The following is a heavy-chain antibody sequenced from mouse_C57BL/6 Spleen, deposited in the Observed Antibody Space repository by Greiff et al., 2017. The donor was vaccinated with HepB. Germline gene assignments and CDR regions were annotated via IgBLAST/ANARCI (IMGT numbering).Heavy chain of an antibody. CDR1: GYTFTSYW. D-gene: IGHD2-5*01. CDR3: ERSSNSNFDYDMDY. CDR2: IYPGSGST. Sequence: QVQLKQSGAELVKPGASVKMSCKASGYTFTSYWITWVKQRPGQGLEWIGDIYPGSGSTNYNEKFKSKATLTVDTSSSTAYMQLSSLTSEDSAVYYCERSSNSNFDYDMDYWGQGTTVTVSS. V-gene: IGHV1-55*01. J-gene: IGHJ4*01.